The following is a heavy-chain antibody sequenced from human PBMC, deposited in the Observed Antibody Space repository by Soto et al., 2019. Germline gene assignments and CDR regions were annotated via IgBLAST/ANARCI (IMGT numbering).Heavy chain of an antibody. CDR3: ARDPHIGQWLTYYFDY. V-gene: IGHV3-7*03. Sequence: LRLSCAASGFTFSSYWMSWVRQAPGKGLEWVANIKQDGSEKYYVDSVKGRFTISRDNAKNSLYLQMNSLRAEDTAVYYCARDPHIGQWLTYYFDYWGQGPLVTVSS. CDR1: GFTFSSYW. D-gene: IGHD6-19*01. J-gene: IGHJ4*02. CDR2: IKQDGSEK.